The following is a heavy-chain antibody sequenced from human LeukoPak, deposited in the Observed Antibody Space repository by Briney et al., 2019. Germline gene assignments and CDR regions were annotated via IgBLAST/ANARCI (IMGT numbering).Heavy chain of an antibody. CDR1: GGSISSYY. CDR2: IYYSGST. V-gene: IGHV4-59*01. D-gene: IGHD3-3*01. J-gene: IGHJ6*03. Sequence: PSETLSLTCTVSGGSISSYYWSWIRQPPGKGLEWIGYIYYSGSTNYNPSLKSRVTISVDTSKNQFSLKLSSVTAADTAVYYCARGCRNDFWSGYIYYYYYYMDVWGKGTTVTISS. CDR3: ARGCRNDFWSGYIYYYYYYMDV.